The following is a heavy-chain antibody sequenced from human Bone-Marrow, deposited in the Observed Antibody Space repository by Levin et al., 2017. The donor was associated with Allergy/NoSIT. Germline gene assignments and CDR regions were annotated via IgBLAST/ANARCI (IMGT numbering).Heavy chain of an antibody. CDR1: GFTFKTYA. CDR3: AKDLYGSGTVWGMDV. D-gene: IGHD3-10*01. Sequence: GGSLRLSCAASGFTFKTYAMNWVRQAPGTGLEWVADISGSGDSTHYTDSVKGRFTISRDNSVNTLFLQMNSLRAEDTAIYYCAKDLYGSGTVWGMDVWGQGTTVFVSS. CDR2: ISGSGDST. V-gene: IGHV3-23*01. J-gene: IGHJ6*02.